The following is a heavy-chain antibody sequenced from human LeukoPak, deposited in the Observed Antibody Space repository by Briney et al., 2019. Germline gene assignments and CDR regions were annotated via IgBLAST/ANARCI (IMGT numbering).Heavy chain of an antibody. CDR2: INPYSGGT. Sequence: GASVKVSCKASGYTFTSYAMHWVRQAPGQRLEWMGWINPYSGGTNYAQKFQGRVTVTRDTSISTAYMELSRLRSDDTAVYYCARGVVAATFYYYMDVWGKGTTVTVSS. V-gene: IGHV1-2*02. J-gene: IGHJ6*03. CDR3: ARGVVAATFYYYMDV. D-gene: IGHD2-15*01. CDR1: GYTFTSYA.